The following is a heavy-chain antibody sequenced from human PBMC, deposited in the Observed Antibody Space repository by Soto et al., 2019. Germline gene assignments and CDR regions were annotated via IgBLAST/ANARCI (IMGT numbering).Heavy chain of an antibody. Sequence: EVQLLESGGGLVQPGGSLRLSCAASGFSFSSYAMSWVRQAPGKGLEWVSAISGSGGSTYYADSVKGRFTISRDNSKNTLYLQMNSLRAEDTAVYDCASPNSGSYQHWYFDLWGRGTLVTVSS. V-gene: IGHV3-23*01. CDR1: GFSFSSYA. CDR2: ISGSGGST. CDR3: ASPNSGSYQHWYFDL. J-gene: IGHJ2*01. D-gene: IGHD1-26*01.